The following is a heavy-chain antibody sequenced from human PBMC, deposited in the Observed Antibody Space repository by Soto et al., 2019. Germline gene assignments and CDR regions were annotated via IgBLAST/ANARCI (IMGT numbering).Heavy chain of an antibody. CDR3: TDMCGQWVHRD. J-gene: IGHJ4*02. V-gene: IGHV4-39*01. Sequence: SETLSVTCTVSGGFIMGSDYYCGRIRQPPGKGLEWIGNIYYSGTSYSYPSLKGRVTMSVDTSKNQFSMRLSSVTAADSAVYYCTDMCGQWVHRDRGRGIMVTVSS. D-gene: IGHD6-19*01. CDR1: GGFIMGSDYY. CDR2: IYYSGTS.